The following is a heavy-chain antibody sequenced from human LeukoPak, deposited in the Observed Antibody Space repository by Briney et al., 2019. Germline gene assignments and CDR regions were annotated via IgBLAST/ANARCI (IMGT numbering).Heavy chain of an antibody. CDR3: TRGYYGSGSYYVPGGYFDY. CDR1: GFTFGDYA. V-gene: IGHV3-49*04. J-gene: IGHJ4*02. CDR2: IRSKAYGGTT. D-gene: IGHD3-10*01. Sequence: GGSLRLSCTASGFTFGDYAMSWVRQAPGRGVEWVGFIRSKAYGGTTEYAASVKGRFTISRDDSKSIAYLQMNSLKTEDTAVYYCTRGYYGSGSYYVPGGYFDYWGQGTLVTVSS.